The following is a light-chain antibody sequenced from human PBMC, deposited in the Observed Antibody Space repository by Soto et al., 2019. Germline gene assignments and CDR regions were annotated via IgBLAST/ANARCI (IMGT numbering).Light chain of an antibody. CDR1: QSISSW. Sequence: DIQMTQSPSTLSASVGDRVTSTCRASQSISSWLAWYQQKPGKAPKLLIYDASSLESGVPSRFSGSGSGTEFTLTISSLQPDDFAAYYCQQYNSYPWTFCQGTKVEIK. V-gene: IGKV1-5*01. CDR3: QQYNSYPWT. J-gene: IGKJ1*01. CDR2: DAS.